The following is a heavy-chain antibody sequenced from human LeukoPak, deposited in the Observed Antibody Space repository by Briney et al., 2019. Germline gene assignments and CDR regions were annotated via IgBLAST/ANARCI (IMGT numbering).Heavy chain of an antibody. CDR3: ARQTSAAIGDWFDP. D-gene: IGHD2-2*02. CDR2: IYPADSDT. CDR1: GYIFTNYW. J-gene: IGHJ5*02. V-gene: IGHV5-51*01. Sequence: GESLKISCQVSGYIFTNYWIGWVRQMPGKGLESMGIIYPADSDTTYSPSFEGQVTISADKSISTAYLQWSSLKASDTAMYYCARQTSAAIGDWFDPWGQGTLVTVSS.